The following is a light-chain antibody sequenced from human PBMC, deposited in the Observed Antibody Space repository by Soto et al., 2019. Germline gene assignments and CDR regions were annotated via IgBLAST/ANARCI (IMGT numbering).Light chain of an antibody. CDR3: QQRSNWHPIT. CDR2: DAS. Sequence: EIVLTQSPSTLALSPGERATLSCGASQSVSSYLAWYQQKPGQAPRLLISDASNRATGIPARFSGSGSGTDFTLTISSLEHEDFAVDYCQQRSNWHPITFGQGTRLEIK. CDR1: QSVSSY. V-gene: IGKV3-11*01. J-gene: IGKJ5*01.